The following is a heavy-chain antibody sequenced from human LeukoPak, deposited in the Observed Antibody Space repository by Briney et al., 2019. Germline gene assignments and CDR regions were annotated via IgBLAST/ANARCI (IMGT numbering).Heavy chain of an antibody. V-gene: IGHV3-7*01. D-gene: IGHD6-19*01. CDR3: ARGSSGHDY. Sequence: SGGSLRLSCAASGMTFSSHWMSWVRQAPGKGLEWVANIKSDGSEKYYLDSVKGRFTISRDNAKNSLYLQMNSLRAEDTAVYYCARGSSGHDYWGQGTLVTVSS. CDR2: IKSDGSEK. J-gene: IGHJ4*02. CDR1: GMTFSSHW.